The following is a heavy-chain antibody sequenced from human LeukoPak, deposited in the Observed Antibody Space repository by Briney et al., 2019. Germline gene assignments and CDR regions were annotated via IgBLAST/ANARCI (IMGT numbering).Heavy chain of an antibody. CDR1: GFTFSRYS. CDR2: ISSSSSTI. J-gene: IGHJ4*02. V-gene: IGHV3-48*01. CDR3: GRDSPPDY. Sequence: TGGSLRLSCAASGFTFSRYSMNWVRQAPGEGLEWVSYISSSSSTIYYADSVKGRFTISRDNVKNSLYLQMNSLRAEDTAVYYCGRDSPPDYWGQGTLVTVSS.